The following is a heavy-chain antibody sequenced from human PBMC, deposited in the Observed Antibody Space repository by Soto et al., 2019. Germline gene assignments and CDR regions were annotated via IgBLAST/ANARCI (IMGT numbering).Heavy chain of an antibody. Sequence: EVQLVESGGGLLQPGRSLSLSCAASGFPFDNYAMHWFRQAPGKGLGWVSGISWNSGSIGYADSVKGRFTISRDNAKNSLYLQMNSLRAEDTALYYCAKDRGLVLSFYFDYWGQGTLVTVSS. D-gene: IGHD6-19*01. J-gene: IGHJ4*02. CDR1: GFPFDNYA. CDR3: AKDRGLVLSFYFDY. V-gene: IGHV3-9*01. CDR2: ISWNSGSI.